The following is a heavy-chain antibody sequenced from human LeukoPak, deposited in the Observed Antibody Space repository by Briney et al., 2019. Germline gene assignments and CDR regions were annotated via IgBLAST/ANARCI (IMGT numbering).Heavy chain of an antibody. J-gene: IGHJ5*02. D-gene: IGHD4-17*01. Sequence: GSLRLSCTASGFTLSTYTMNWVRQAPGKGLEWVSYISSTSTTKYYADSVKGRFTISRDNSKNSLDLQMNRLTAEDTAVYYCARDRSLVDGDYGVWFDAWGQGSLVTISS. V-gene: IGHV3-48*04. CDR1: GFTLSTYT. CDR3: ARDRSLVDGDYGVWFDA. CDR2: ISSTSTTK.